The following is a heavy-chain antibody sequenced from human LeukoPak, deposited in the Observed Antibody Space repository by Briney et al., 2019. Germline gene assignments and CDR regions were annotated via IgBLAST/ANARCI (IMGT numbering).Heavy chain of an antibody. CDR3: ARLGTTYNWNDGIWFDP. D-gene: IGHD1-20*01. CDR2: IYYSGST. Sequence: SETLSLTCTVSGGSITSGGYYWSWIRQHPGKGLEWIGYIYYSGSTNYNPSLKSRVTISVDTSKNQFSLKLSSVTAADTAVYYCARLGTTYNWNDGIWFDPWGQGTLVTVSS. J-gene: IGHJ5*02. V-gene: IGHV4-61*08. CDR1: GGSITSGGYY.